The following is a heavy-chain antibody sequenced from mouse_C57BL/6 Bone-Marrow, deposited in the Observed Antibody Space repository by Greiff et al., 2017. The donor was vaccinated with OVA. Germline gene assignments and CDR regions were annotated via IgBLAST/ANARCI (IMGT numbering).Heavy chain of an antibody. CDR2: INPNNGVT. D-gene: IGHD1-1*01. CDR1: GYTFTDYN. Sequence: VQLQQSGPELVKPGASVKIPCKASGYTFTDYNMDWVKQSHGKSLEWIGDINPNNGVTIYNQKFKGKATLTVDKSSSTAYMELRSLTSEDTAVYYCARSGYYGSSSWFAYWGQGTLVTVSA. J-gene: IGHJ3*01. CDR3: ARSGYYGSSSWFAY. V-gene: IGHV1-18*01.